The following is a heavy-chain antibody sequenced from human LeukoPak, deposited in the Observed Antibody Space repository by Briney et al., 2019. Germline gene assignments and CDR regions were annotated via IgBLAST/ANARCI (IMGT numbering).Heavy chain of an antibody. CDR2: IYPNSGDT. D-gene: IGHD4/OR15-4a*01. V-gene: IGHV1-2*02. J-gene: IGHJ4*02. Sequence: ASVKVSCKASGYTFTDYYMHWERQAPGQGLEWMGWIYPNSGDTNYAQEFQGRVTMTRDTSISTAYMELNRLRSDDTAVYYCARVVYRATSPVDYWGQGTLVTVSS. CDR3: ARVVYRATSPVDY. CDR1: GYTFTDYY.